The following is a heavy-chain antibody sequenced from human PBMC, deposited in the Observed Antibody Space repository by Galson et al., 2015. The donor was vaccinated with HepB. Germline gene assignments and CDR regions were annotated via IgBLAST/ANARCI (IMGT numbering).Heavy chain of an antibody. CDR2: IKSKTDRGTV. CDR1: GFTFSNAW. Sequence: SLRLSCAASGFTFSNAWMSWVRQAPEKGLEWVGRIKSKTDRGTVDYAAPVKGGFTISRDDSKNTMYLQMNSLKTEDTAVYYCTTGIVVAAGRDYWGQGTLVTVPS. J-gene: IGHJ4*02. D-gene: IGHD6-19*01. CDR3: TTGIVVAAGRDY. V-gene: IGHV3-15*01.